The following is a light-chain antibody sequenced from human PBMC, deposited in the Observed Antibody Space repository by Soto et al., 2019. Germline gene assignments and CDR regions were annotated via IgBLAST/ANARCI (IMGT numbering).Light chain of an antibody. CDR1: QSISSY. CDR2: AAS. V-gene: IGKV3-11*01. J-gene: IGKJ2*01. Sequence: DIELTQSPSSLSSSAGERATISCRASQSISSYLAWYQQKPGKAPRLLIYAASNLETGVPARFSGSGSGTDFTLTISSLQPEDFAIYYCQQSSSCPRTFGRGTKLEIK. CDR3: QQSSSCPRT.